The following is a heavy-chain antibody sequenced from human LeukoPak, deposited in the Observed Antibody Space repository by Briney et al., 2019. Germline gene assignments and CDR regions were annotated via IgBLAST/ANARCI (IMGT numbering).Heavy chain of an antibody. Sequence: ASVKVSCKASGYTFTSYYMHWVRQAPGQGLEWMGIINPSGGSTSYAQKFQGRVTMTRDTSTSTVYMELSSLRSQDTAVYYCARADRRGGIHPPTDYGGFDYWGQGTLVTVSS. CDR2: INPSGGST. CDR1: GYTFTSYY. J-gene: IGHJ4*02. D-gene: IGHD4/OR15-4a*01. CDR3: ARADRRGGIHPPTDYGGFDY. V-gene: IGHV1-46*01.